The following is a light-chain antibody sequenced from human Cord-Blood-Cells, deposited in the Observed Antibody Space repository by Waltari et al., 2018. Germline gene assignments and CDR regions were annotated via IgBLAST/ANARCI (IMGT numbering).Light chain of an antibody. CDR2: DAS. J-gene: IGKJ4*01. CDR1: QDISNY. Sequence: DIQMTQSPSSLSASVGDRVTITCQASQDISNYLNWNQQKPVKAPKLLIYDASNLETGVPSRFSGSGSGTDFTFTSSSLQPEDTATYYCQQYDNRLTFGGGTKVEIK. CDR3: QQYDNRLT. V-gene: IGKV1-33*01.